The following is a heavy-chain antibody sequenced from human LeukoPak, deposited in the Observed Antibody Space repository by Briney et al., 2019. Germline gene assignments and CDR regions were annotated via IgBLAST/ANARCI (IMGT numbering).Heavy chain of an antibody. V-gene: IGHV4-34*09. CDR1: GGSFSGYY. D-gene: IGHD2-15*01. J-gene: IGHJ6*02. Sequence: SETLSLTCAVYGGSFSGYYWSWIRQPPGKGLEWIGYIYYSGSTYYNPSLKSRVTISVDTSKNQFSLKLSSVTAADTAVYYCAGLAVVAATRYYYYGMDVWGQGPTVTVSS. CDR2: IYYSGST. CDR3: AGLAVVAATRYYYYGMDV.